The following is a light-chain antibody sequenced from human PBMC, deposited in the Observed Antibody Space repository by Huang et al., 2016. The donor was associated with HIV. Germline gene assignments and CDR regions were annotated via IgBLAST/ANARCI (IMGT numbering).Light chain of an antibody. Sequence: EIVVTQSPLSLPVSPCQPASIPCRSSQNLLHSYGHNRLDWYLQKTGQSPQLLLFLSSNRSPGVSDRFSGSGSGTTFTPEISRVEAEYVGVYYCMQGLQTPPTFGQGTKLEI. V-gene: IGKV2-28*01. CDR1: QNLLHSYGHNR. CDR3: MQGLQTPPT. J-gene: IGKJ2*01. CDR2: LSS.